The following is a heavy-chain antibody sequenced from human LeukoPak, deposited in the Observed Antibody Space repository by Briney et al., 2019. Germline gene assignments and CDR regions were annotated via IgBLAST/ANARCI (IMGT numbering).Heavy chain of an antibody. CDR3: VSFYETC. CDR1: GNYW. J-gene: IGHJ4*02. Sequence: GGSLRLSCAASGNYWMHWVRQAPGKGLVWVSHINSDGSWTSYADSVKGRFTISKDNAKNTVYLQMNNLRAEDTAVYYCVSFYETCWGRGTLVTVSS. CDR2: INSDGSWT. V-gene: IGHV3-74*01. D-gene: IGHD2-2*01.